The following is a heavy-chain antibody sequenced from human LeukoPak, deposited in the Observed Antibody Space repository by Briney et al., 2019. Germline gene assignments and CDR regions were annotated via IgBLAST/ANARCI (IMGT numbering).Heavy chain of an antibody. CDR3: ARDSPDCTNGICYPDNFDY. CDR1: GYTFTNYG. Sequence: GASVKVSCKASGYTFTNYGISWVRQAPGQGLEWMGWISAYNGNTNYAQKFQGRVTMTTDTSTSTVYVELRSLRSDDTAVYYCARDSPDCTNGICYPDNFDYWGQGTLVTVSS. V-gene: IGHV1-18*01. D-gene: IGHD2-8*01. J-gene: IGHJ4*02. CDR2: ISAYNGNT.